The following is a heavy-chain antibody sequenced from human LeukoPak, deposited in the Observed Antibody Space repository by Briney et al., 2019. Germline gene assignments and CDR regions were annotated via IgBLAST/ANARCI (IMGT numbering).Heavy chain of an antibody. Sequence: GGSLRLSCAASGFTFDDYAMHWVRQAPGEGLEWVSGISWNSGSIGYTDSVKGRFTISRDNAKNSLYLQMNSLRAEDTAVYYCARSADRSGYFREITLYYFDYWGQGTLVTVSS. V-gene: IGHV3-9*01. CDR2: ISWNSGSI. J-gene: IGHJ4*02. CDR3: ARSADRSGYFREITLYYFDY. CDR1: GFTFDDYA. D-gene: IGHD3-22*01.